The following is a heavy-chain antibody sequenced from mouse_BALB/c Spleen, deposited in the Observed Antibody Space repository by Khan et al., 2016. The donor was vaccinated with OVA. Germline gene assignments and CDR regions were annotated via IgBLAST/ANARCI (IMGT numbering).Heavy chain of an antibody. Sequence: QVQLQQPGAELVKPGASVKLSCKAAGYTFTNYWMHWVKQRPGQGLEWIGEINPSNGRPNYSERFRNEATLTVDNSSDTAYMQLSSLTSEDSAVYDCARGWYGNYNFDYWGQGTTLTVSS. CDR1: GYTFTNYW. J-gene: IGHJ2*01. V-gene: IGHV1S81*02. CDR2: INPSNGRP. CDR3: ARGWYGNYNFDY. D-gene: IGHD2-10*02.